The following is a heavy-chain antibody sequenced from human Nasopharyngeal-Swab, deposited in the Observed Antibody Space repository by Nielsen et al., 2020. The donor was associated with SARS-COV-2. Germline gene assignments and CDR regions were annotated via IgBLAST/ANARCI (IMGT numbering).Heavy chain of an antibody. D-gene: IGHD3-22*01. J-gene: IGHJ4*02. CDR3: ARHYDSSGYYLTYFDY. CDR2: IKQDGSEK. CDR1: GFTFSSYG. V-gene: IGHV3-7*01. Sequence: GGSLRLSCAASGFTFSSYGMHWVRQAPGKGLEWVANIKQDGSEKYYVDSVKGRFTISRDNAKNSLSLQMSSLRDEDTAVYYCARHYDSSGYYLTYFDYWGQGTLVTVSS.